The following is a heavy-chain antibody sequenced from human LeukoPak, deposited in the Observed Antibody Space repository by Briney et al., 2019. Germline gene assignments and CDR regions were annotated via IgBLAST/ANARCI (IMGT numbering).Heavy chain of an antibody. CDR3: ARARISYCSGGSCYYYFDY. V-gene: IGHV4-61*02. J-gene: IGHJ4*02. D-gene: IGHD2-15*01. Sequence: SETLSLTCTVSGGSISSGSYYWRWIRQPAGTGLEWIGRIYTSGSTNYNPSLKSRVTISVDTSKNQFSLKLSSVTAADTAVYYCARARISYCSGGSCYYYFDYWGQGTLVTVSS. CDR1: GGSISSGSYY. CDR2: IYTSGST.